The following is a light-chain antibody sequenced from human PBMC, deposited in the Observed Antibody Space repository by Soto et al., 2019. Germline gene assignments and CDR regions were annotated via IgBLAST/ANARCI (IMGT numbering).Light chain of an antibody. Sequence: IQMTQSPCSLSASVGDGVTLTGQGSQNINNYLNWYQQKPGRAPKLLIYDASNLEAGVPSRFRGSGSGTDFTFTISRLQPEDIATYYCQHYENLPTFGQGTRLEIK. CDR1: QNINNY. J-gene: IGKJ5*01. CDR3: QHYENLPT. CDR2: DAS. V-gene: IGKV1-33*01.